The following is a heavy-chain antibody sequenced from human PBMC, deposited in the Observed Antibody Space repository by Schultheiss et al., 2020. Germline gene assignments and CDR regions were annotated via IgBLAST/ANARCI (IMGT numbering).Heavy chain of an antibody. J-gene: IGHJ2*01. CDR2: IYYSGST. V-gene: IGHV4-59*05. Sequence: SETLSLTCTVSGGSISSYYWSWIRQPPGKGLEWIGSIYYSGSTYYNPSLKSRVTISVDTSKNQFSLKLSSVTAADTAVYYCARRIAVAGSVADWYFDLWGRGTLVTVSS. CDR1: GGSISSYY. D-gene: IGHD6-19*01. CDR3: ARRIAVAGSVADWYFDL.